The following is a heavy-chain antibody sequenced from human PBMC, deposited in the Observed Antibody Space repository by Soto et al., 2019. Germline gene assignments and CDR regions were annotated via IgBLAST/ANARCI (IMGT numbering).Heavy chain of an antibody. CDR1: GGSISSSSYY. Sequence: SETLSLTCTVSGGSISSSSYYWGWIRQPPGKGLEWIGSIYYSGSTYYNPSLKSRVTISVDTSKNQFSLKLSSVTAADTAVYYCARLPMVRGEGYYYGMDVWGQGTTVTVSS. D-gene: IGHD3-10*01. CDR2: IYYSGST. CDR3: ARLPMVRGEGYYYGMDV. J-gene: IGHJ6*02. V-gene: IGHV4-39*01.